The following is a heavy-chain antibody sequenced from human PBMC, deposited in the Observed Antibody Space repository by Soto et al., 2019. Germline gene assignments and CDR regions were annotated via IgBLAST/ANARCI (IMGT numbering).Heavy chain of an antibody. CDR1: GGCLSGYY. CDR3: AIARSLAIVVVSDYYGMDG. J-gene: IGHJ6*02. Sequence: EPLPLTCADYGGCLSGYYWRWIRQPPGKGLEWIGEINHSGSTNYNPSLKSRVTISVDTSKNQFSLKLSSVTAADTAVYYCAIARSLAIVVVSDYYGMDGWGQGTTVSVSS. V-gene: IGHV4-34*01. D-gene: IGHD2-21*01. CDR2: INHSGST.